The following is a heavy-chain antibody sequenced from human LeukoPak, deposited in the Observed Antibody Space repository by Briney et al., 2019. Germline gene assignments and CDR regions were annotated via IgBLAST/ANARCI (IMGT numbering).Heavy chain of an antibody. CDR3: ARAGSYWRYFDY. CDR1: GFTFSSYA. Sequence: GGSLRLSCAASGFTFSSYAMSWVRQAPGKGLEWVSAISGSGGSTSYAQKFQGRVTMTRDMSTSTVYMELSSLRSEDTAVYYCARAGSYWRYFDYWGQGALVTVSS. V-gene: IGHV3-23*01. D-gene: IGHD1-26*01. J-gene: IGHJ4*02. CDR2: ISGSGGST.